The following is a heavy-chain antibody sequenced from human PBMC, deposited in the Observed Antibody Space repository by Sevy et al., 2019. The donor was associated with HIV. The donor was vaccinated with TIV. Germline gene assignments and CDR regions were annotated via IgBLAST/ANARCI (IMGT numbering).Heavy chain of an antibody. J-gene: IGHJ4*02. CDR1: GFTVSSNY. CDR2: IYSGGST. V-gene: IGHV3-53*01. CDR3: ARDISIAAAPSFDY. D-gene: IGHD6-13*01. Sequence: GGSLRLSCAASGFTVSSNYMSWVRQAPGKGLEWVSVIYSGGSTYYADSVKGRFTISRDNSKNTLYLQMNSLRAKDTAVYYCARDISIAAAPSFDYWGQGTLVTVSS.